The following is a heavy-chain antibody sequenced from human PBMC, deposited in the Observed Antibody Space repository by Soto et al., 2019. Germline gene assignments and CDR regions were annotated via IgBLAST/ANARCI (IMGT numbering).Heavy chain of an antibody. CDR1: AYTFTTFH. J-gene: IGHJ4*02. CDR2: INPDTGDS. D-gene: IGHD4-17*01. Sequence: XSVKVSCKASAYTFTTFHLHWVRLAPGQGLEWMGWINPDTGDSEYGQKFQGRVALTRDTSMTTAYMELSSLTSDDTAIYFCARVRYGDFSFQYWGQGTPVTASS. V-gene: IGHV1-2*02. CDR3: ARVRYGDFSFQY.